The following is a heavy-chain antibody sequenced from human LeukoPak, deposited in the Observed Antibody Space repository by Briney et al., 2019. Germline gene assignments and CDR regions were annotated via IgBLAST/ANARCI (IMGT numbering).Heavy chain of an antibody. Sequence: GGSLRLSCAASGFIFSDYYMIWIRQAPGKGLEGVSYISGSGDTLYYADSVRGRFTISRDNAKNSLYLQMHSLRAEDTAVYYCAREPLQGSSGWYTLGFQHWGQGTLVTVSS. CDR1: GFIFSDYY. D-gene: IGHD6-19*01. CDR2: ISGSGDTL. V-gene: IGHV3-11*04. CDR3: AREPLQGSSGWYTLGFQH. J-gene: IGHJ1*01.